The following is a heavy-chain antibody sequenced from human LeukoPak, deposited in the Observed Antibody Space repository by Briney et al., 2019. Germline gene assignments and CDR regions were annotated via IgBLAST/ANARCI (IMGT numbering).Heavy chain of an antibody. CDR1: GFTFSSYA. V-gene: IGHV3-30*04. CDR2: ISYDGSNK. D-gene: IGHD3-10*01. J-gene: IGHJ6*02. CDR3: ARDQRVSGNYYYYYGMDV. Sequence: LAGGSLRLSCAASGFTFSSYAMHWVRQAPGKGLEWVAVISYDGSNKYYADSVKGRFTISRDNSKNTLYLQMNSLRAEDTAVYYCARDQRVSGNYYYYYGMDVWGQGTTVTVSS.